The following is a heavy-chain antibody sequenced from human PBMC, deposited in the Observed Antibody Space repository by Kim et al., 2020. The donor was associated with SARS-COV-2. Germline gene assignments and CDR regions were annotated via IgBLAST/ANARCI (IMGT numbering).Heavy chain of an antibody. J-gene: IGHJ5*02. D-gene: IGHD3-10*01. CDR1: GYTFTGYY. CDR2: INPNSGGT. V-gene: IGHV1-2*06. CDR3: ARNYGSGSYSALSWFDP. Sequence: ASVKVSCKASGYTFTGYYMHWVRQAPGQGLEWMGRINPNSGGTNYAQKFQGRVTMTRDTSISTAYMELSRLRSDDTAVYYCARNYGSGSYSALSWFDPWGQGTLVTVSS.